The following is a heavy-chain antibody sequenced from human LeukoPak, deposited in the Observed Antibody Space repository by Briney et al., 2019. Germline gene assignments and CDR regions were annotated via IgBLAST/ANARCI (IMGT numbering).Heavy chain of an antibody. CDR1: GDSIRRYY. V-gene: IGHV4-59*01. Sequence: KSSETLSLTFTVSGDSIRRYYWSWIRQPPGKGLEWIGYIYYSGSTNYNPSLKSRVSISVDTSKNQFSLKLSSVTAADTAVYYCARTGSTVTMLYPCDHWGQGTLVTVSS. CDR2: IYYSGST. CDR3: ARTGSTVTMLYPCDH. D-gene: IGHD4-17*01. J-gene: IGHJ4*02.